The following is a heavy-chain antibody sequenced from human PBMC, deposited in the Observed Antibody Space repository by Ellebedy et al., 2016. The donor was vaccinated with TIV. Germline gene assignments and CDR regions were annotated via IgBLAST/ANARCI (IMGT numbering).Heavy chain of an antibody. J-gene: IGHJ6*03. D-gene: IGHD2/OR15-2a*01. Sequence: GESLKISXAASGFTFSSYAMSWVRQAPGKGLEWVSAISDSGGSTYYADSVKGRFTISRDNSKNTLYLQMNSLRAEDTAVYFCGTTDYYYYYMDVWGQGTTVTVSS. CDR3: GTTDYYYYYMDV. CDR2: ISDSGGST. V-gene: IGHV3-23*01. CDR1: GFTFSSYA.